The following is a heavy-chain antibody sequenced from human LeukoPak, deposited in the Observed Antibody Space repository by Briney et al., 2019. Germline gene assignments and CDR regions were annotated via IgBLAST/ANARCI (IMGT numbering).Heavy chain of an antibody. D-gene: IGHD3-22*01. CDR3: ARALTVVADHNWFDP. Sequence: EASVKVSCKASGYTFTSYGISWVRQAPGQGLEWMGWISAYNGNTNYAQKLQGRVTMTTDTSTGTAYMELRSLRSDDTAVYYCARALTVVADHNWFDPWGQGTLVTVPS. CDR2: ISAYNGNT. V-gene: IGHV1-18*01. CDR1: GYTFTSYG. J-gene: IGHJ5*02.